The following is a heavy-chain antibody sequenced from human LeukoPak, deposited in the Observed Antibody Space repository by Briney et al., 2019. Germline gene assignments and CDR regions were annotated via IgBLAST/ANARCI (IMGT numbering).Heavy chain of an antibody. CDR3: AGEYSSSSGRSFDY. Sequence: GGSLRLSCAASGFTFSSYSMNWVRQAPGKGLEWVSYISSSSSNMYYADSVKGRFTISRDSAKNSLYLQMNSLRAEDTAVYYCAGEYSSSSGRSFDYWGQGTLVIVSS. D-gene: IGHD6-6*01. J-gene: IGHJ4*02. V-gene: IGHV3-48*01. CDR2: ISSSSSNM. CDR1: GFTFSSYS.